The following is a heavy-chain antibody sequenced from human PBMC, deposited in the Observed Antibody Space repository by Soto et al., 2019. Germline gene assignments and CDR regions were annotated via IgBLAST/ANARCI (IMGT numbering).Heavy chain of an antibody. Sequence: ASVKVSCKASGGTFSSYAISWVRQAPGQGLEWMGGIIPIFGTANYAQKFQGRVTITADESTSTAYMELSSLRSEDTAVYYCAREDSRGVFAFDIWGQGTMVTVSS. CDR1: GGTFSSYA. CDR3: AREDSRGVFAFDI. D-gene: IGHD3-10*01. V-gene: IGHV1-69*13. CDR2: IIPIFGTA. J-gene: IGHJ3*02.